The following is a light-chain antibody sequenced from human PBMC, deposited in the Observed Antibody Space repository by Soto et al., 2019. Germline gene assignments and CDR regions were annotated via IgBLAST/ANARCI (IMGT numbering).Light chain of an antibody. J-gene: IGKJ1*01. CDR3: QQSYITPST. CDR2: AAS. V-gene: IGKV1-39*01. CDR1: QNISFY. Sequence: DIQMTQSPSSLSASIGDRVTITCRASQNISFYLNWYQHKTGQAPKVLIYAASSLQAGVPQRFSGSGSGTDFTLSIGSLQPDDFVTCCCQQSYITPSTLGQGTKVDMK.